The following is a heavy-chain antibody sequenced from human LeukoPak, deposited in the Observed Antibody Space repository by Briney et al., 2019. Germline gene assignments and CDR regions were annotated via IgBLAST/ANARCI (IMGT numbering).Heavy chain of an antibody. CDR2: INPNSGGT. D-gene: IGHD3-9*01. V-gene: IGHV1-2*02. Sequence: ASVKVSCKASGYKYSDYYIHWVRLAPGQGLEWMGWINPNSGGTNYAQKFQGRVTMTRDTSISTAYMELSRLRSDDTAVYYCARGELRYFDWPLDYWGQGTLVTVSS. CDR3: ARGELRYFDWPLDY. J-gene: IGHJ4*02. CDR1: GYKYSDYY.